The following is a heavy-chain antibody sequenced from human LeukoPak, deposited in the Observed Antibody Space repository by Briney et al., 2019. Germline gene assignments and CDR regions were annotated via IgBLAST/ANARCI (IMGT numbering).Heavy chain of an antibody. CDR3: ARDSRSYERSGYYHFDY. CDR1: GASLISYY. J-gene: IGHJ4*02. D-gene: IGHD3-22*01. V-gene: IGHV4-59*01. Sequence: SSETLSLTCTVSGASLISYYWNWIRQPPGKGLEWIGYIYYNGSPNYNPSLKSRVTMSQDTSKNQFSLKLTSVTAADTAVYYCARDSRSYERSGYYHFDYWGQGSLVTVSS. CDR2: IYYNGSP.